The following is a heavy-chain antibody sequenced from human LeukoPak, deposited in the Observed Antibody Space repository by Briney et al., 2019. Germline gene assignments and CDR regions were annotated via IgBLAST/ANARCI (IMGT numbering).Heavy chain of an antibody. V-gene: IGHV4-34*01. CDR3: ARVGGYQDY. CDR1: GGSFTGYY. J-gene: IGHJ4*01. CDR2: INHSGST. D-gene: IGHD2-15*01. Sequence: SKTLSHTCAVYGGSFTGYYWSWIRQPPGKGLEWIGEINHSGSTNYNPSLKSRVTISGDTSKNQFSLKLSSVTAADTAVYYCARVGGYQDYWGQGTLVTVSS.